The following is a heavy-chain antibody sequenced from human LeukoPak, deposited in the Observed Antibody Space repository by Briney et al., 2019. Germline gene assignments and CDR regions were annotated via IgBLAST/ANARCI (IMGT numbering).Heavy chain of an antibody. J-gene: IGHJ6*03. CDR3: ARGLVTIGRRNYYYYMDV. V-gene: IGHV4-34*01. CDR1: GGSFSGYY. CDR2: INHSGST. D-gene: IGHD1-26*01. Sequence: PSETLSLTCAVYGGSFSGYYWSWIRQPPGKGLEWIGEINHSGSTNYNPSLKSRVTISVDTSKNQFSLKLSSVTAADTAVYYCARGLVTIGRRNYYYYMDVWGKGTTVTVSS.